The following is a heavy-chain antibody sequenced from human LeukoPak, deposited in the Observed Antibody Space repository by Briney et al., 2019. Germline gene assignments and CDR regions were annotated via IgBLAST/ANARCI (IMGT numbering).Heavy chain of an antibody. CDR2: ISYSGST. D-gene: IGHD3-10*01. CDR3: ARHKNSGTYPLDY. V-gene: IGHV4-59*08. J-gene: IGHJ4*02. Sequence: SETLSLTCTVSGGSISNYYWSWIRQPPGKGLEWIGYISYSGSTNYNPSLRSRVAISVDTSKNQFSLRLSSVTAADTAVYYCARHKNSGTYPLDYWGQGTLVTVSS. CDR1: GGSISNYY.